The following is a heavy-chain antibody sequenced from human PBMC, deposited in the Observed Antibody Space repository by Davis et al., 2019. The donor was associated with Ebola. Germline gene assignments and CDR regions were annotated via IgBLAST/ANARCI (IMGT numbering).Heavy chain of an antibody. CDR2: ISSSSSYT. CDR1: GFTFSDYY. D-gene: IGHD6-13*01. Sequence: GESLKISCAASGFTFSDYYMSWICQAPGKGLEWVSYISSSSSYTNYADSVKGRFTISRDNAKNSLYLQMNSLRAEDTAVYYCARDRQQQLDYYGLDVWGQGTTVTVSS. J-gene: IGHJ6*02. V-gene: IGHV3-11*06. CDR3: ARDRQQQLDYYGLDV.